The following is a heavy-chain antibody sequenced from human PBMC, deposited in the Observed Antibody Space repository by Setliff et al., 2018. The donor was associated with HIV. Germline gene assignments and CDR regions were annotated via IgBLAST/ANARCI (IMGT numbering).Heavy chain of an antibody. D-gene: IGHD2-15*01. CDR2: ISGSGNII. CDR1: GFTFSDYY. Sequence: GSLRLSCAASGFTFSDYYMTGIRQAPGKGLEWVSYISGSGNIIYYADSVKGRFTISRDNAKNSLYLQMSSLRAEDTAVYFCARDKCSGYWGQGTLVTVSS. V-gene: IGHV3-11*04. CDR3: ARDKCSGY. J-gene: IGHJ4*02.